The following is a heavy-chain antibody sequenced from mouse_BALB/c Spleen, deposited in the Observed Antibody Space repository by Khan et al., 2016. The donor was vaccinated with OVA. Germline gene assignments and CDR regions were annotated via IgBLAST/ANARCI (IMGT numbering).Heavy chain of an antibody. CDR2: IDPSKSET. CDR3: ARGGYGSPFAY. Sequence: QVQLQQSGPELVRPGASVKMSCKASGYTFTSFWIHWVKQRPGQGLEWIGMIDPSKSETRLNQKFKDKATLNVDKSSRTAYMQISRLPYADSAVYYCARGGYGSPFAYWGQGTLVTVSA. J-gene: IGHJ3*01. CDR1: GYTFTSFW. D-gene: IGHD1-1*01. V-gene: IGHV1S127*01.